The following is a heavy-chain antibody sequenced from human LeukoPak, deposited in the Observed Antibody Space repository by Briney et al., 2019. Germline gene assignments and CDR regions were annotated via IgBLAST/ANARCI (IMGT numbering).Heavy chain of an antibody. D-gene: IGHD3-22*01. CDR3: ARGLYYYDTSGDPEFDY. CDR2: ISYDGRNK. V-gene: IGHV3-30*04. Sequence: GRSLRLSCAASGFTFSTYIMHWVRQAPGKGLEWVAVISYDGRNKYYADSVKGRFTISRDNSKSTLYLQMNSLSTKDTAVYYCARGLYYYDTSGDPEFDYWGQGTLVTVSS. J-gene: IGHJ4*02. CDR1: GFTFSTYI.